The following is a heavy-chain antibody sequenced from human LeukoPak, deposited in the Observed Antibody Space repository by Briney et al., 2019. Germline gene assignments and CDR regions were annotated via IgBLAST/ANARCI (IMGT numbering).Heavy chain of an antibody. Sequence: GGSLRLSCAASGFTFSSYAMHWVRQAPGKGLEWVAVISYDGSNKYYADSVKGRFTISRDNSKNTLYLQMNSLRAEDTAVYYCARNADGMDVWGQGTTVTVSS. CDR1: GFTFSSYA. CDR2: ISYDGSNK. J-gene: IGHJ6*02. CDR3: ARNADGMDV. V-gene: IGHV3-30*04.